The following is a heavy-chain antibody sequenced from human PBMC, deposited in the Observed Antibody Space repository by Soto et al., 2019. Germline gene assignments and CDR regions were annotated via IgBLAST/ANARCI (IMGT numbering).Heavy chain of an antibody. J-gene: IGHJ4*02. Sequence: EVQLVESGGGLVQPGGSLRLSCAASGFTFSNYAMHWVRQPTGKGLEWVSGIGAAGDTYYPGSVKGRYPISRENAKKSLYLKRNSLSAGDTAVYYCAAGGVSSVAQFDHWGQGTLVTVSS. V-gene: IGHV3-13*01. CDR2: IGAAGDT. CDR1: GFTFSNYA. CDR3: AAGGVSSVAQFDH. D-gene: IGHD2-8*01.